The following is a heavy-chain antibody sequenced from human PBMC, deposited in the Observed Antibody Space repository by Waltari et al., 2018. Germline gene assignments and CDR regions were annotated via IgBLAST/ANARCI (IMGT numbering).Heavy chain of an antibody. CDR2: INPNSGGT. CDR3: AREVKDIVVVTGAIDGWFDP. CDR1: GYTFTGYS. V-gene: IGHV1-2*02. D-gene: IGHD2-2*01. Sequence: QVHLVQSGAEVKRPGASVKVSCRTSGYTFTGYSIHWVRPAPGPGLEWMGWINPNSGGTNYAQKFQGRVTMTRDTSISTAYMEVSRLRFDDTAMYYCAREVKDIVVVTGAIDGWFDPWGQGTLVTVSS. J-gene: IGHJ5*02.